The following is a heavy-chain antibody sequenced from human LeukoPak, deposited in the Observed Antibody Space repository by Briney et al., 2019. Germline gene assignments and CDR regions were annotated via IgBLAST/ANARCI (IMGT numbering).Heavy chain of an antibody. CDR1: GFSLSSYA. Sequence: GGSLRLSCTVSGFSLSSYAMSWVRQAPGKGLEWVSAISGSGGSTYYADSVKGRFTISRDNSKNTLYLQMNSLRAEDTAVYYCAKDWTGTKPFDLWGRGTLVTVSS. CDR3: AKDWTGTKPFDL. D-gene: IGHD3/OR15-3a*01. J-gene: IGHJ2*01. CDR2: ISGSGGST. V-gene: IGHV3-23*01.